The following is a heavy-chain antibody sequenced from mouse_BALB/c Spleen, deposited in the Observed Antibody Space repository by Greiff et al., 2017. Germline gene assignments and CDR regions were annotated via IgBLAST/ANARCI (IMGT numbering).Heavy chain of an antibody. D-gene: IGHD1-1*01. V-gene: IGHV5-12-2*01. Sequence: EVKLVESGGGLVQPGGSLKLSCAASGFTFSSYTMSWVRQTPEKRLEWVAYISNGGGSTYYPDTVKGRFTISRDNAKNTLYLQMSSLKSEDTAMYYCARQAYGSSYEGNYFDYWGQGTTLTVSS. CDR1: GFTFSSYT. CDR3: ARQAYGSSYEGNYFDY. CDR2: ISNGGGST. J-gene: IGHJ2*01.